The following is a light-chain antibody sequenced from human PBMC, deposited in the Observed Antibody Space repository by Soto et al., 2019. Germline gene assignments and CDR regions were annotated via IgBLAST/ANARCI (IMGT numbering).Light chain of an antibody. CDR1: NIGSKS. Sequence: SYELTQPPSVSVAPGQTARITWGGNNIGSKSVHWYQQKPGQAPVLVVYDDSDRPSGIPERFSGSNSGNTATLTISRVEAGDEADYYCQVWDISSDPWVFGGGTKLTVL. CDR3: QVWDISSDPWV. CDR2: DDS. J-gene: IGLJ3*02. V-gene: IGLV3-21*02.